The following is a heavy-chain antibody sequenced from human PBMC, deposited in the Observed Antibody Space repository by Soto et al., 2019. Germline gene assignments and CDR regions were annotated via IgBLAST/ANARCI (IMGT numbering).Heavy chain of an antibody. CDR1: GDSVSRADSY. CDR2: ICCSGST. V-gene: IGHV4-61*08. J-gene: IGHJ4*02. CDR3: ARGMDNSNVGW. D-gene: IGHD5-18*01. Sequence: QVQLQESGPGLVKPSETLSLTCTVSGDSVSRADSYYSWIRQPPGKGLEWIGYICCSGSTEYNPSLRGRVVISVDTSNNQLSLKLNTVTAADTAVYFCARGMDNSNVGWWGQGTLVTVSS.